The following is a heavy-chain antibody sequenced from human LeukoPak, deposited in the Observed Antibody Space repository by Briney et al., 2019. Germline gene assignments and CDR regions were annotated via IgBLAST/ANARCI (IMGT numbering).Heavy chain of an antibody. CDR1: GFTFSSYG. Sequence: GRSLRLSCAASGFTFSSYGMHWVRQAPGKGLEWVAVIWYDGSNKYYADSVKGRFTICRDNSKNTLYLQMNSLRAEDTAVYYCAREGQTYYYGSGSPTDYGMDVWGKGTTVTVSS. CDR2: IWYDGSNK. V-gene: IGHV3-33*01. CDR3: AREGQTYYYGSGSPTDYGMDV. J-gene: IGHJ6*04. D-gene: IGHD3-10*01.